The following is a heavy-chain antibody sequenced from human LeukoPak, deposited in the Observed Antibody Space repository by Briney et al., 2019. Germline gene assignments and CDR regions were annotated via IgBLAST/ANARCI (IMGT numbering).Heavy chain of an antibody. Sequence: GGSLRLSCAASGFTFSSYAMNWVRQAPGKGLEWVSSVDSSGGGADYADSVKGRFTISRDNSKNTLYLQMNSLRAEDTAVYYCARDREYAFDIWGQGTMVTVSS. J-gene: IGHJ3*02. CDR1: GFTFSSYA. D-gene: IGHD3-10*01. CDR2: VDSSGGGA. CDR3: ARDREYAFDI. V-gene: IGHV3-23*01.